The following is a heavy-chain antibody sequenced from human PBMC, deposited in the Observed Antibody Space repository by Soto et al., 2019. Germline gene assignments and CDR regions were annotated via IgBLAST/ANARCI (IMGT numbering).Heavy chain of an antibody. V-gene: IGHV5-51*01. D-gene: IGHD3-22*01. Sequence: GESLKISCKGSDYSFNTYWIAWVRQMPGKGLEWMGIIYPGDSDTRYSPSFQGQVTISADKSISTAHLQWSSLKASDTAMYYCATAYVYDFENSNYYRDAFDIWGQGTLVTVSS. CDR3: ATAYVYDFENSNYYRDAFDI. CDR2: IYPGDSDT. J-gene: IGHJ3*02. CDR1: DYSFNTYW.